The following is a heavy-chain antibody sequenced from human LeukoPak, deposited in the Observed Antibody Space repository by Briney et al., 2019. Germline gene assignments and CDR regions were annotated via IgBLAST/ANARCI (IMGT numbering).Heavy chain of an antibody. CDR2: ITSSSSTI. V-gene: IGHV3-48*02. CDR3: ARGRTSSWYFDY. D-gene: IGHD6-13*01. CDR1: GFTFSSYN. J-gene: IGHJ4*02. Sequence: GGSLRLSCAASGFTFSSYNMNWVRQAPGKGLEWVSFITSSSSTIYYADSVKGRFTISRDNAQNSLYLQINSLRDEDTAVYYCARGRTSSWYFDYWGQGTLVTVSS.